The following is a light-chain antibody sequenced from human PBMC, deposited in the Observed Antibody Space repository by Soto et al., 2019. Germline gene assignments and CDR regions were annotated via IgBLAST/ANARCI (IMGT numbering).Light chain of an antibody. Sequence: QAVLTRAPSASGTPGQWGTIFFSGSSSNVGGNYVYWYQQFPGTAPKLLMYTNDQRPSGVPDRFSGSKSGTSASLAISGLRSDDEADYDCAAWDDSLRGHVFGGGTKL. V-gene: IGLV1-47*01. CDR1: SSNVGGNY. CDR3: AAWDDSLRGHV. CDR2: TND. J-gene: IGLJ3*02.